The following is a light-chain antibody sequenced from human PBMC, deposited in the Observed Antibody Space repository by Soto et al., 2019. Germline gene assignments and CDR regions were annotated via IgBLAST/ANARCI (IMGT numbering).Light chain of an antibody. CDR1: QSVSSN. CDR3: QQYNNWSPWT. V-gene: IGKV3-15*01. CDR2: GAS. J-gene: IGKJ1*01. Sequence: EIVMTQSPATLSVSPGERATLSCRASQSVSSNFAWYQQKPGQAPRLLIYGASTRATGIPARFSGSGSGTAFTLTISSLQPEDFAVYYCQQYNNWSPWTFGQGTKVEIK.